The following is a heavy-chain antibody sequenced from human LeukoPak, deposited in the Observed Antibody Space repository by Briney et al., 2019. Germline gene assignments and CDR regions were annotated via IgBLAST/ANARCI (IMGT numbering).Heavy chain of an antibody. CDR1: GYTLTELS. CDR2: INPNSGGT. J-gene: IGHJ4*02. V-gene: IGHV1-2*02. D-gene: IGHD1-26*01. Sequence: ASVKVSCKVSGYTLTELSMHWVRQAPGQGLEWMGWINPNSGGTNYAQKFQGRVTMTRDTSISTAYMELSRLRSDDTAVYYCARDFPPDLGSSGTLDYWGQGTLVTVSS. CDR3: ARDFPPDLGSSGTLDY.